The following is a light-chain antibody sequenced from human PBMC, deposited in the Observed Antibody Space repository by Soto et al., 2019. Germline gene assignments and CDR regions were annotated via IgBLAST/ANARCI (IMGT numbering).Light chain of an antibody. J-gene: IGLJ2*01. CDR2: GNT. CDR1: SSNIGAGYD. V-gene: IGLV1-40*01. CDR3: LSFDSSLSVV. Sequence: QSVLTQPPSVSGAPGQRVTISCTGSSSNIGAGYDVHWYQQLPGRATKLLISGNTNRPSGVPDRFSGSKSGTSASLAITGLQAEDEADYYCLSFDSSLSVVFGGGTKLTVL.